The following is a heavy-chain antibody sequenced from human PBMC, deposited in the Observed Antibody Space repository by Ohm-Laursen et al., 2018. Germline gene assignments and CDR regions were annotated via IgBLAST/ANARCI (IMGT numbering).Heavy chain of an antibody. CDR2: IYYSGNT. J-gene: IGHJ5*02. CDR1: GGSISSYY. V-gene: IGHV4-59*08. CDR3: ARQEGYCSSTSCYEVWFDP. D-gene: IGHD2-2*01. Sequence: SDTLSLTCTVSGGSISSYYWSWIRQPPGKGLEWIGHIYYSGNTNYNPSLKSRVTISVDTSKNQFSLKLSSVTAADTAVYYCARQEGYCSSTSCYEVWFDPWGQGTLVTVSS.